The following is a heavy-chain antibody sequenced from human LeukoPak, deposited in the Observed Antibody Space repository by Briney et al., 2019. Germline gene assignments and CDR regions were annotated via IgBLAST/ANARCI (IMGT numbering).Heavy chain of an antibody. CDR1: GGSISSSSYY. CDR3: ARDYHMVRGVIPFDY. J-gene: IGHJ4*02. D-gene: IGHD3-10*01. CDR2: IYYSGST. Sequence: SETLSLTCTVSGGSISSSSYYWGWIRQPPGKGLEWIGSIYYSGSTYYNPSLKSRVTISVDTSKDQFSLKLSSVTAADTAVYYCARDYHMVRGVIPFDYWGQGTLVTVSS. V-gene: IGHV4-39*07.